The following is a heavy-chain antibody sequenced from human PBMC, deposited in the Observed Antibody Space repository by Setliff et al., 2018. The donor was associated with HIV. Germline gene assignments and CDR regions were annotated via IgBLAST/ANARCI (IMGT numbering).Heavy chain of an antibody. J-gene: IGHJ4*02. CDR3: SRGPTIRGSFTGVVYTSPLPSFDT. V-gene: IGHV4-34*01. D-gene: IGHD3-3*01. Sequence: SETLSLTCAVYGGSFSGFSWNWIRQTPGKGLEWIGDINNYGVTLYSSSLAGRVTISVDTSKNQFSLTFKSLTVAYTALYCCSRGPTIRGSFTGVVYTSPLPSFDTWSQGSLVTVSS. CDR2: INNYGVT. CDR1: GGSFSGFS.